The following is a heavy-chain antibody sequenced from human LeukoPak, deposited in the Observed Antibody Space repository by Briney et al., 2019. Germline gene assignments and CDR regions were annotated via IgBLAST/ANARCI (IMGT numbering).Heavy chain of an antibody. J-gene: IGHJ4*02. CDR1: GFSFSNYA. D-gene: IGHD4-17*01. CDR3: ARARLGYGDTVDY. CDR2: ISGSGIST. Sequence: PGGSLRLSCAASGFSFSNYAMSWVRQAPGKGLEWVSAISGSGISTYYADSVKGRVTISRDNAKNTLYLQINSLRAEDTAVYYCARARLGYGDTVDYWGQGTLVTVSS. V-gene: IGHV3-23*01.